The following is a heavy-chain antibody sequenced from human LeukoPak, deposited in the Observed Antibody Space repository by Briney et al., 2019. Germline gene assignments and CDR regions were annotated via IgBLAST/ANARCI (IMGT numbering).Heavy chain of an antibody. CDR1: GFSLSTSGMC. CDR3: ARIGVYYYDSSGYYDY. Sequence: SGPALVKPTQTLTLTCTFSGFSLSTSGMCVSWIRQPPGKVLEWLARIDWDDDKYYSTSLKTRLTISKDTSKNQVVLTMTNMDPVDTATYYCARIGVYYYDSSGYYDYWGQGTLVTVSS. J-gene: IGHJ4*02. V-gene: IGHV2-70*11. CDR2: IDWDDDK. D-gene: IGHD3-22*01.